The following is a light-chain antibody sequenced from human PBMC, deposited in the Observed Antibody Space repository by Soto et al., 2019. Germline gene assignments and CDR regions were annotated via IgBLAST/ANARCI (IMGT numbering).Light chain of an antibody. CDR1: QSVSSSS. Sequence: EIVLTQSPCTLSLSPGERATLSCRASQSVSSSSLAWYQQKPGQAPRLLIFGASSRATGIPDRFSGSGSGTDFTLTISRLEPEDFAVYYCHQRNQFGQGTRLEIK. CDR3: HQRNQ. CDR2: GAS. V-gene: IGKV3-20*01. J-gene: IGKJ5*01.